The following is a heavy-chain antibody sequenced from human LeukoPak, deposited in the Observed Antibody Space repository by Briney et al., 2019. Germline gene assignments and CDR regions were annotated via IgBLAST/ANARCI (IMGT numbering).Heavy chain of an antibody. Sequence: GGSLRLSCAASGFTFSSYVMSWVRQAPGKGLEWVSAISGGGDSTYYADSVKGRFTISRDNSKNTMYLQMNSLGAEDTAIYYFAKERTTGTSAARTWGQGTLVTVSS. D-gene: IGHD1-1*01. V-gene: IGHV3-23*01. CDR1: GFTFSSYV. CDR3: AKERTTGTSAART. J-gene: IGHJ4*02. CDR2: ISGGGDST.